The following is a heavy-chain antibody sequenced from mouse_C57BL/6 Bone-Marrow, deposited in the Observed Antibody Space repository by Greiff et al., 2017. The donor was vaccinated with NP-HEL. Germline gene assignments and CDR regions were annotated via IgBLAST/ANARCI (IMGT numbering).Heavy chain of an antibody. Sequence: EVHLVESGGGLVQPGGSLKLSCAASGFTFSDYYMYWVRQTPEKRLEWVAYISNGGGSTYYPDTVKGRFTISRDNAKNTLYLQMSRLKSEDTAMYYCARHRNYYGSSLDYWGQGTTLTVSS. V-gene: IGHV5-12*01. J-gene: IGHJ2*01. CDR2: ISNGGGST. CDR1: GFTFSDYY. CDR3: ARHRNYYGSSLDY. D-gene: IGHD1-1*01.